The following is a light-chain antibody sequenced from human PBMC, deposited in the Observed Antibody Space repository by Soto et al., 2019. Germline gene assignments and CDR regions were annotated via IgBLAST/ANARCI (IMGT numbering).Light chain of an antibody. J-gene: IGKJ1*01. V-gene: IGKV1-39*01. CDR2: AAS. CDR3: QQSFSTPRT. Sequence: DIQMTQSPSSLSASIGDRVTITCRASQTISDFLNWYQLKPGKAPKLLIYAASSLQSGVPSRFSGSGSGTDFTLTISRLQPEDSATYTCQQSFSTPRTFGQGTKVDIK. CDR1: QTISDF.